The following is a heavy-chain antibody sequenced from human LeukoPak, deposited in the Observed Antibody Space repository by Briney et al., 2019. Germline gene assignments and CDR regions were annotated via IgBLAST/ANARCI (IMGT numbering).Heavy chain of an antibody. D-gene: IGHD3-16*02. CDR2: INNDGRTT. CDR1: AFTSSNNW. CDR3: ARGDYVWGTYHYTLDY. Sequence: GGSLRLSCAASAFTSSNNWMYWVRQAPGKGLVWVSRINNDGRTTSYADSVKGRFTISRDNAKSTLYLQMSSLRAEDTAVYFCARGDYVWGTYHYTLDYWGQGTLVTVSS. V-gene: IGHV3-74*01. J-gene: IGHJ4*02.